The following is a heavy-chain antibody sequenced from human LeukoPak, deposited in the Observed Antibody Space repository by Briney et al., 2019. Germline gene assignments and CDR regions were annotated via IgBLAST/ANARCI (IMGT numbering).Heavy chain of an antibody. CDR1: GGSVSSGSYY. V-gene: IGHV4-61*01. CDR2: IYYSGST. D-gene: IGHD2-2*02. Sequence: SETLSLTCTVSGGSVSSGSYYWSWIRQPPGKGLEWIGYIYYSGSTNYNPSLKSRVTISVDTSKNQFSLKLSSVTAADTAVYYCARAIRPTALFDIWGQGTMVTVSS. J-gene: IGHJ3*02. CDR3: ARAIRPTALFDI.